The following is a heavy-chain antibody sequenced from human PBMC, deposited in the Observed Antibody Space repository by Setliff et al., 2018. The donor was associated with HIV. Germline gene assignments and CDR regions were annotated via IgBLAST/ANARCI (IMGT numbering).Heavy chain of an antibody. CDR1: GDTRSIHP. Sequence: SVKVSCKASGDTRSIHPIIWVRQAPGRGLDWMGNILPAFGRTTYAQKFQGRVTITSDESPTTVFMELTGLRSDDTAVYYCAREGLLVTTVGGAHWYHGMDVWGQGTTVTSP. V-gene: IGHV1-69*13. J-gene: IGHJ6*02. D-gene: IGHD2-15*01. CDR3: AREGLLVTTVGGAHWYHGMDV. CDR2: ILPAFGRT.